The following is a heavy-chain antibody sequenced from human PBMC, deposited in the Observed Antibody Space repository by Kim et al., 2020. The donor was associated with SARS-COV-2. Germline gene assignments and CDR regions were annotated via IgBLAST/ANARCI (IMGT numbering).Heavy chain of an antibody. Sequence: SVKVSCKASGGTFSSYAISWVRQAPGQGLEWMGGIIPIFGTANYAQKFQGRVTITADESTSTAYMELSSLRSEDTAVYYCARDYPLAYPYCSSTSCFRKRGYYYGMDVWGQGTTVTVSS. D-gene: IGHD2-2*01. J-gene: IGHJ6*02. CDR2: IIPIFGTA. CDR1: GGTFSSYA. CDR3: ARDYPLAYPYCSSTSCFRKRGYYYGMDV. V-gene: IGHV1-69*13.